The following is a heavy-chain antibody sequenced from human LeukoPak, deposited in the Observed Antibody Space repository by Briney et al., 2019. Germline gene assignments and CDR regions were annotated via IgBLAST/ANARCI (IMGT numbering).Heavy chain of an antibody. CDR3: ARTASGYYYDSSGYYPYS. Sequence: ASVKVSCKASGGTFSSYAISWVRQAPGQGLECMGGIIPIFGTANYAQKFQGRVTITADESTSTAYMELSSLRSEDTAVYYCARTASGYYYDSSGYYPYSWGQGTLVTVSS. D-gene: IGHD3-22*01. J-gene: IGHJ4*02. CDR2: IIPIFGTA. CDR1: GGTFSSYA. V-gene: IGHV1-69*13.